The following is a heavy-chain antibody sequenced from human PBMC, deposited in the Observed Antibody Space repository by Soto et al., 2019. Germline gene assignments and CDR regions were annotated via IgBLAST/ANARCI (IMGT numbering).Heavy chain of an antibody. Sequence: ASVKVSCKASGYTFTSYGISWVRQAPGQGLEWMGWISAYNGNTNYAQKLQGRVTMTTDTSTSTAYMDLRNLRSDDTAVYYCARVLWFGELSHYYYAMDVWGQGTTVTV. CDR3: ARVLWFGELSHYYYAMDV. CDR2: ISAYNGNT. CDR1: GYTFTSYG. V-gene: IGHV1-18*01. D-gene: IGHD3-10*01. J-gene: IGHJ6*02.